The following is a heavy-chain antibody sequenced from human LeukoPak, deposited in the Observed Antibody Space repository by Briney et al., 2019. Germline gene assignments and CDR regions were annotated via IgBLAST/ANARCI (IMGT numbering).Heavy chain of an antibody. CDR2: ISSSSSNI. CDR3: ARGYSPSSYSHYYYYMDV. Sequence: GGSLRLSCAASGFDFSTYSMNWVRQAPGKGLEWVSHISSSSSNIYYADSVKGRFTISRDTANNSLYLQMHSLRAEDTAVYYCARGYSPSSYSHYYYYMDVWGTGTTVTVSS. V-gene: IGHV3-48*01. CDR1: GFDFSTYS. J-gene: IGHJ6*03. D-gene: IGHD6-6*01.